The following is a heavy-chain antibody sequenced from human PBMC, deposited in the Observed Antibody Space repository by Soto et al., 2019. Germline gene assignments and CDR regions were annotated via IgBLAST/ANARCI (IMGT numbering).Heavy chain of an antibody. CDR1: GFTFSSYA. V-gene: IGHV3-23*01. CDR3: AKAVTMVGGPYGMDV. D-gene: IGHD3-10*01. Sequence: PGGSLRLSCAASGFTFSSYAMSWVRQAPGKGLEWVSAISGSGGSTYYADSVKGRFTISRDNSKNTLYLQMNSLRAEDTAVYYCAKAVTMVGGPYGMDVWGQGTTVTVSS. J-gene: IGHJ6*02. CDR2: ISGSGGST.